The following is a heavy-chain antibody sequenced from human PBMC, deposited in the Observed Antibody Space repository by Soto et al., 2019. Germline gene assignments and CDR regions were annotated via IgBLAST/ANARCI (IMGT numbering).Heavy chain of an antibody. D-gene: IGHD3-10*01. V-gene: IGHV3-21*01. J-gene: IGHJ4*02. CDR2: ISSISSYI. Sequence: GGSLRLSCAASGFTFSIYSMNWVRQAPGKGLEWVSSISSISSYIYYADSVKGRFTISRDNAKNSLYLQMNSLRAEDTAVYYFARDLSMVRGVYYFDYWGQGTLVTVSS. CDR1: GFTFSIYS. CDR3: ARDLSMVRGVYYFDY.